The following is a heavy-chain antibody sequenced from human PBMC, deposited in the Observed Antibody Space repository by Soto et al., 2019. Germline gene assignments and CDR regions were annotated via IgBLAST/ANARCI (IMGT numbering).Heavy chain of an antibody. V-gene: IGHV4-59*08. CDR2: IYYSGST. D-gene: IGHD5-12*01. CDR3: ARYSGYDPYYFDY. Sequence: PXXTLSLPFTVSGGSIGRCYWRWIPQPPGKGLEWIGYIYYSGSTNYNPSLKSRVTISVDTSKNQFSLKLSSVTAADTAVYYCARYSGYDPYYFDYWGQGTLVTVSS. CDR1: GGSIGRCY. J-gene: IGHJ4*02.